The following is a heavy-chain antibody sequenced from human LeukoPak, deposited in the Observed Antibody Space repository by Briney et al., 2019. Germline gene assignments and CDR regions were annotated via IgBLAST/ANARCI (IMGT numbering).Heavy chain of an antibody. V-gene: IGHV1-69*04. CDR1: GGXFSSYA. D-gene: IGHD5-24*01. J-gene: IGHJ4*02. CDR2: IIPILGIA. Sequence: SVKVSCKAPGGXFSSYAMSWVRQAPGQGLEWMGRIIPILGIANYAQKFQGRVTITADKSTSTAYMELSSLRSEDTAVYYCARGEMATIDYWGQGTLVTVSS. CDR3: ARGEMATIDY.